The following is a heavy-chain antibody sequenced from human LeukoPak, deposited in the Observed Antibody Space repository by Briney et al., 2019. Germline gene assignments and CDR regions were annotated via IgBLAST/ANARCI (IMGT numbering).Heavy chain of an antibody. J-gene: IGHJ4*02. Sequence: ASVKVSCKASGYTFTGYYMHWVRQAPGQGLEWMGWINPNSGGTNYAQKFQGRVTMTRDTSISTAYMELSRLGSDDTAVYYCARGNREHYYDSSGYPRSWDYWGQGTLVTVSS. D-gene: IGHD3-22*01. CDR2: INPNSGGT. CDR3: ARGNREHYYDSSGYPRSWDY. V-gene: IGHV1-2*02. CDR1: GYTFTGYY.